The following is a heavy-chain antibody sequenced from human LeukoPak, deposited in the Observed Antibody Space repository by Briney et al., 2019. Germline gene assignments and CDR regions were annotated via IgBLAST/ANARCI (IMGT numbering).Heavy chain of an antibody. Sequence: ASVKVSCKAPGFTFMNSAVQWVRQARGQRLEWIGWIVVGSGNTDYAQKFQGRVTITRDMSTGTAYMELRSLRSGDTAVYYCAADFGGERQLVRYYGLDVWGQGTAVTVSS. J-gene: IGHJ6*02. CDR2: IVVGSGNT. CDR1: GFTFMNSA. D-gene: IGHD6-13*01. CDR3: AADFGGERQLVRYYGLDV. V-gene: IGHV1-58*01.